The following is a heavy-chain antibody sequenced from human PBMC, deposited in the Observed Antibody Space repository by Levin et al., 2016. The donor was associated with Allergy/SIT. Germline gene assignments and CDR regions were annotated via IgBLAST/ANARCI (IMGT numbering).Heavy chain of an antibody. CDR1: GYTFTSYG. D-gene: IGHD3-16*02. V-gene: IGHV1-18*01. CDR3: ARDIVSTYDYVGGSYHHFDY. CDR2: ISAYNGNT. J-gene: IGHJ4*02. Sequence: ASVKVSCKASGYTFTSYGISWVRQAPGQGLEWMGWISAYNGNTNYAQKLQGRVTMTTDTSTSTAYMELRSLRSDDTAVYYCARDIVSTYDYVGGSYHHFDYWGQGTLVTVSS.